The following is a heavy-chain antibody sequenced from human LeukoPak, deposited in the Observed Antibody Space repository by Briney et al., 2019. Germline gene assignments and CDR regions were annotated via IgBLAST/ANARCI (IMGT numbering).Heavy chain of an antibody. D-gene: IGHD4-11*01. CDR3: ARGRTVRNWLDP. Sequence: ASVKVSCKASGYTFTSYDINWVRQATGEGLEWMGWMNPNSGNTGYAQKFQGRVTITRNTSISTAYMELSSLRSEDTAVYYCARGRTVRNWLDPWGQGTLVTVSS. J-gene: IGHJ5*02. CDR2: MNPNSGNT. V-gene: IGHV1-8*01. CDR1: GYTFTSYD.